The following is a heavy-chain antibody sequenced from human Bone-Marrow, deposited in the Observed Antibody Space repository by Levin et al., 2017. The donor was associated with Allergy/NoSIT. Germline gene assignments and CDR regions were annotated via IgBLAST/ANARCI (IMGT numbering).Heavy chain of an antibody. J-gene: IGHJ5*02. CDR1: GFTFEDFA. Sequence: SLKISCTASGFTFEDFAMHWVRQVPGKGLEWVSGINWNSGSGDNTYTADSVKGRFTISRDNSNNTLHLQMSSLRVEDTAVYYCTKTFDTYGNYLDPWGQGTLVTVSS. CDR3: TKTFDTYGNYLDP. V-gene: IGHV3-9*01. D-gene: IGHD5-18*01. CDR2: INWNSGSG.